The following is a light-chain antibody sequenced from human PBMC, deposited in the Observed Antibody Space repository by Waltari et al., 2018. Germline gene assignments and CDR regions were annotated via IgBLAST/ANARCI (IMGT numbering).Light chain of an antibody. V-gene: IGLV2-11*01. Sequence: QSALTQPRSVSGSPGQSVTISFTGTSSDVGGYNYVSWYQQHPGKAPKLIIYDVSKRPSGVPDRFSGSKSGNTASLTISGLQADIEADYYCCSYAGSYTWVFGGGTKLTVL. CDR2: DVS. CDR1: SSDVGGYNY. CDR3: CSYAGSYTWV. J-gene: IGLJ3*02.